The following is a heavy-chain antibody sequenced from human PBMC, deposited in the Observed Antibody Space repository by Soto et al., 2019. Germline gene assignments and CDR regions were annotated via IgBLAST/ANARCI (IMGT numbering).Heavy chain of an antibody. CDR2: IKSKTDGVRT. CDR3: TTDRRIAAAGGPSTYYYYGMDV. V-gene: IGHV3-15*01. Sequence: GGSLRLSCAASGFTFSNAWMSWVRQAPGKGLEWVGRIKSKTDGVRTDYAAPVKGRFTISRDDSKNTLYLQMNSLKTEDTAVYYCTTDRRIAAAGGPSTYYYYGMDVWGQGTTGTVSS. CDR1: GFTFSNAW. D-gene: IGHD6-13*01. J-gene: IGHJ6*02.